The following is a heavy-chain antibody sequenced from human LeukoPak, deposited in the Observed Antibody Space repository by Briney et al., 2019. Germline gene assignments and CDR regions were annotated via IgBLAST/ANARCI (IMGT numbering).Heavy chain of an antibody. CDR2: IYYSGST. Sequence: PSETLSLTCTVSGGSISSSSYYWGWIRQPPGKGLEWIGSIYYSGSTYYNPSLKSRVTISADTPKDQFSLKLSSVTAADTAVYYCARGPARIFDYWGQGTLVTVSS. V-gene: IGHV4-39*07. J-gene: IGHJ4*02. CDR3: ARGPARIFDY. CDR1: GGSISSSSYY.